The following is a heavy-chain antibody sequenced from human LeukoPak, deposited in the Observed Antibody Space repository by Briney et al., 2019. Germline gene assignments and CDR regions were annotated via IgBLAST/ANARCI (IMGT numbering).Heavy chain of an antibody. CDR2: INHSGST. CDR1: GRSFSGYY. Sequence: SGTLSLTCAVYGRSFSGYYWSWIRQPPGKGLEWIGEINHSGSTNYNPSLKSRVTISVDTSKNQFPLKLSSVTAADTAVYYCARGPPPSNCGGDCYPYYFDYRGQGTLVTVSS. CDR3: ARGPPPSNCGGDCYPYYFDY. J-gene: IGHJ4*02. V-gene: IGHV4-34*01. D-gene: IGHD2-21*02.